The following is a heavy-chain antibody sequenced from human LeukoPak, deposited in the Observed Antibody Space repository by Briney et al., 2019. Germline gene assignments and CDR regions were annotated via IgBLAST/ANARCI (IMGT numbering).Heavy chain of an antibody. CDR1: GFTFSSFG. J-gene: IGHJ6*02. D-gene: IGHD3-10*01. Sequence: PGRSLRLSCAASGFTFSSFGLHWVRQSPGKGLEWVSVIWFDGSKKYYGDSVKGRFTISRDDSKNTLYLQMNSLRVEDTAVYYCARDRIRGVISFGYFYGMDVWGQGTTVTVSS. CDR3: ARDRIRGVISFGYFYGMDV. V-gene: IGHV3-33*01. CDR2: IWFDGSKK.